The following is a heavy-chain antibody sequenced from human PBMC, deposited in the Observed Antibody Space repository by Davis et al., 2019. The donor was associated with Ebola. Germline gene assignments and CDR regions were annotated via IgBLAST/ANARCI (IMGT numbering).Heavy chain of an antibody. CDR3: ARDADSSSWYWYYYGTDV. J-gene: IGHJ6*02. D-gene: IGHD6-13*01. CDR1: GFTFSSYW. CDR2: IKQDGSEK. V-gene: IGHV3-7*01. Sequence: GESLKISCAASGFTFSSYWMSWVRQAPGKGLEWVANIKQDGSEKYYVDSVKGRFTISRDNAKNSLYLQMNSLRAEDTAVYYCARDADSSSWYWYYYGTDVWGQGTTVTVSS.